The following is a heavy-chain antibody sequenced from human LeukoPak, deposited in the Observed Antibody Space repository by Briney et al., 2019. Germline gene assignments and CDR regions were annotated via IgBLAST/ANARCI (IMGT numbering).Heavy chain of an antibody. CDR3: ARGGPRSRGYSGYGWTLMSYYFDY. CDR1: GGSISSSNW. V-gene: IGHV4-4*02. J-gene: IGHJ4*02. D-gene: IGHD5-12*01. Sequence: PSETLSLTCAVSGGSISSSNWWSWVRQPPGKGLEWIGEIYHSGSTNYNPSLKSRVTISVDKSKNQFSLKLSSVTAADTAVYYCARGGPRSRGYSGYGWTLMSYYFDYWGQGTLVTVSS. CDR2: IYHSGST.